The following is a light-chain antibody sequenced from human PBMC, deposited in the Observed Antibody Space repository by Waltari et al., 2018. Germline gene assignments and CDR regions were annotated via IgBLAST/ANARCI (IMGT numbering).Light chain of an antibody. J-gene: IGKJ3*01. CDR2: WAS. V-gene: IGKV4-1*01. CDR1: QSVLYSSNNKNY. CDR3: QQYYTTPPT. Sequence: DIVMTQSPDSLAVSLGERATINCKSSQSVLYSSNNKNYLAWYQQEPGQPPKLLIYWASTRESGVPDRFSGSGSGTDFTLTISSLLAEDVALYYCQQYYTTPPTFGPGTKVDIK.